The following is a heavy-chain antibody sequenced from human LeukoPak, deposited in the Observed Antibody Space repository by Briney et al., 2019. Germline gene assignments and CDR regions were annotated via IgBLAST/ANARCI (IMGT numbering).Heavy chain of an antibody. J-gene: IGHJ6*02. CDR1: GGTFSSYA. CDR2: IIPIFGTA. D-gene: IGHD3-10*01. CDR3: ARDHRDLWFGESYYYGMDV. V-gene: IGHV1-69*05. Sequence: GASVKVSCKASGGTFSSYAISWVRQAPGQGLEWMGGIIPIFGTANYAQKFQGRVTITTDESTSTAYMELRSLRSDDTAVYYCARDHRDLWFGESYYYGMDVWGQGTTVTVSS.